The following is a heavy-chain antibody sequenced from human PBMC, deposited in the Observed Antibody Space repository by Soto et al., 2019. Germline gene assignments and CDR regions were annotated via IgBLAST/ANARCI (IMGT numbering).Heavy chain of an antibody. J-gene: IGHJ4*02. CDR3: VRQPGGVATPGDDY. CDR2: MNPDSGDT. D-gene: IGHD3-16*01. CDR1: GYPFDSFD. V-gene: IGHV1-8*01. Sequence: QVQLVQSGAEVKKPGASVKVSCEASGYPFDSFDINWVRQAAGQGLEWMGWMNPDSGDTAVAQRFQDRIIMTTTTSTSTAYMELSSLTPADSAAYFCVRQPGGVATPGDDYWGQGTLVTVSS.